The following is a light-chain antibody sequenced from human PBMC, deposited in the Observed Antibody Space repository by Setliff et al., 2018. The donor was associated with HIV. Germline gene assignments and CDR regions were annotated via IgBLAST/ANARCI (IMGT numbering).Light chain of an antibody. CDR3: SSSTSSSTYV. CDR2: EVT. J-gene: IGLJ1*01. CDR1: SRDVGGGQNY. V-gene: IGLV2-14*01. Sequence: QSVLTQPASVSGSPGQSITISCTGTSRDVGGGQNYVSWYQQYPGQAPKLMIYEVTKRPAGVSDRFSGSKSGNTASLIISGLQTEDEAEYYCSSSTSSSTYVFGIGTKVTVL.